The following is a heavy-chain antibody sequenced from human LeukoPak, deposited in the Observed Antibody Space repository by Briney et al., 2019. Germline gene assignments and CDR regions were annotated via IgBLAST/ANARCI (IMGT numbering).Heavy chain of an antibody. CDR3: TTEQYYDFWSGYYWDFDY. J-gene: IGHJ4*02. Sequence: PGGSLRLSCAASGFTFSNAWMSWVRQAPGKGLEWVGRIKSKTGGGTTDYAAPVKGRFTISRDDSKNTLYLQMNSLKTEDTAVYYCTTEQYYDFWSGYYWDFDYWGQGTLVTVSS. CDR2: IKSKTGGGTT. V-gene: IGHV3-15*01. CDR1: GFTFSNAW. D-gene: IGHD3-3*01.